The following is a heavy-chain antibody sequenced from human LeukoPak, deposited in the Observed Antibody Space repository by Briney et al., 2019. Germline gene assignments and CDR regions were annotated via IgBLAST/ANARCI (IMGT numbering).Heavy chain of an antibody. Sequence: PSETLSLTCTVSGGSISSYYWSWIRQPPGKGLEWIGNIYYSGSTNYNPSLKSRVTISVDTSKNQFSLKLSSVTAADTAVYYCARVESSSWYEFDYWGQGTLVTVSS. CDR2: IYYSGST. V-gene: IGHV4-59*01. J-gene: IGHJ4*02. CDR1: GGSISSYY. D-gene: IGHD6-13*01. CDR3: ARVESSSWYEFDY.